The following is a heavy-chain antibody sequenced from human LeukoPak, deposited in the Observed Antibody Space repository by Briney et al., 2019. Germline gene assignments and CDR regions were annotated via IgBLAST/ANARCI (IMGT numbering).Heavy chain of an antibody. CDR2: ITTSDGNT. J-gene: IGHJ4*02. CDR1: GFTFSSYT. V-gene: IGHV3-23*01. CDR3: AKDGGLWVSAHWGDS. Sequence: GGSLRLSCAASGFTFSSYTMSWVRQAPGKGLEWVSTITTSDGNTYYADSVKGRFTVSRDNSKNTLFLRMNSLRAEDTAVYYCAKDGGLWVSAHWGDSWGRGTLVTVSS. D-gene: IGHD7-27*01.